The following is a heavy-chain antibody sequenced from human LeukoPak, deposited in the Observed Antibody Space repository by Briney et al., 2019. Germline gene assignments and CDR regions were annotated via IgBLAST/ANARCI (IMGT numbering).Heavy chain of an antibody. J-gene: IGHJ4*02. CDR3: VRDGGVSGYDLLDY. V-gene: IGHV3-7*01. CDR1: GFPFHNYW. D-gene: IGHD5-12*01. Sequence: GGSLRLSCAASGFPFHNYWMTWVRQAPGKGLEGVAQVNQDGSEAHYADSVKARFTISRDNAKSSVSLQMNSLRAEDTAVYYCVRDGGVSGYDLLDYWGQGTLVTVSS. CDR2: VNQDGSEA.